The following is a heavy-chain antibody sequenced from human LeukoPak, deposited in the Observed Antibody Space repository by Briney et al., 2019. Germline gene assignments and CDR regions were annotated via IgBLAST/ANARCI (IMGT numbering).Heavy chain of an antibody. D-gene: IGHD7-27*01. CDR3: ARESYWGSSGKGFDS. CDR2: ISSPSTNI. CDR1: GIIFTSYS. J-gene: IGHJ4*02. V-gene: IGHV3-48*02. Sequence: GGSLRLSGAASGIIFTSYSMNWVRQAPGKGLEWVSYISSPSTNIYYVDSVKGRFTISRDNAKNTMYLQMNSLRDEDTAVYYCARESYWGSSGKGFDSWGQGTLVTVSS.